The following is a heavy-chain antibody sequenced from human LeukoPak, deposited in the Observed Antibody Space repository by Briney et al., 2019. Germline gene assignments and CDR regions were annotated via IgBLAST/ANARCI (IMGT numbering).Heavy chain of an antibody. CDR3: ARVDGYFDY. J-gene: IGHJ4*02. V-gene: IGHV4-39*01. CDR2: IYSSGTT. CDR1: GGSISSSSFY. D-gene: IGHD5-24*01. Sequence: PSETLSLTCTVSGGSISSSSFYWGWIRQPPGKGLEWIGSIYSSGTTYYSPSLKSRVTISVDTSKNQFSLKLNSVTAADTAVYYCARVDGYFDYWGQGTLVTVSS.